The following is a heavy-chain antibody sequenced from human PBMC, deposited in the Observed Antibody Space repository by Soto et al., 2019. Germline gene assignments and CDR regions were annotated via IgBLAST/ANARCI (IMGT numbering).Heavy chain of an antibody. V-gene: IGHV1-69*13. CDR1: GGTFSSYA. CDR2: IIPIFGTA. CDR3: AGDDLGYDFWSGYYTRGNYYYYYGMDV. J-gene: IGHJ6*02. D-gene: IGHD3-3*01. Sequence: SVKVSCKASGGTFSSYAISWVRQAPGQGLEWMGGIIPIFGTANYAQKFQGRVTITADESTSTAYMVLSSLRSEDTAVYYCAGDDLGYDFWSGYYTRGNYYYYYGMDVWGQGTTVTVSS.